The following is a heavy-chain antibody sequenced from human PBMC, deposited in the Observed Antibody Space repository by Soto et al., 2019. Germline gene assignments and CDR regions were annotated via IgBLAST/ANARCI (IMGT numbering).Heavy chain of an antibody. J-gene: IGHJ6*02. CDR1: GGSVSSGSYY. CDR3: AICGWYYGMDV. V-gene: IGHV4-61*01. CDR2: IYYTGNT. D-gene: IGHD2-15*01. Sequence: LSLTCTVSGGSVSSGSYYWSWIRQPPGKGLEWIGYIYYTGNTNFNPSLKSRVTISVDTSKNQFSLKLSSVTAADTAVYYCAICGWYYGMDVWGQGTTVTVSS.